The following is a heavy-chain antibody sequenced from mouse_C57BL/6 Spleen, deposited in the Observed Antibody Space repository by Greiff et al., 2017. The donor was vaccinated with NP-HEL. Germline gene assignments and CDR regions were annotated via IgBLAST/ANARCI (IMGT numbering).Heavy chain of an antibody. CDR2: IDPSDSYT. CDR3: ARVWLQDYYAMDY. CDR1: GYTFTSYW. J-gene: IGHJ4*01. V-gene: IGHV1-50*01. D-gene: IGHD2-2*01. Sequence: QVQLQQPGAELVKPGASVKLSCKASGYTFTSYWMQWVKQRPGQGLEWIGEIDPSDSYTNYNQKFKGKATLTVDTSSSTAYMQLSSLTSEDSAVYYCARVWLQDYYAMDYWGQGTSVTVSS.